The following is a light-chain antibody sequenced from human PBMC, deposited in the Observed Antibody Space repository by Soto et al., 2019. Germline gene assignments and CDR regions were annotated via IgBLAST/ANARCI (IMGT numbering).Light chain of an antibody. V-gene: IGLV2-14*01. CDR3: SSYTSSTTLV. CDR2: EVY. J-gene: IGLJ2*01. CDR1: SSDVGDNKF. Sequence: QSVLTQPASVSGSPGQSITISCTGTSSDVGDNKFVSWYQHHPGKAPKLMIYEVYHRPSGVSNRFSGSKSGNTASLTISGIQAEDEADYYCSSYTSSTTLVFGGGPKLTVL.